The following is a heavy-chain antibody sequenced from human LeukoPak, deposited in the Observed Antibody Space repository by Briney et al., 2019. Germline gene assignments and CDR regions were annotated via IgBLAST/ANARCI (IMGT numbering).Heavy chain of an antibody. CDR3: ARQYGSGSPIDY. Sequence: GGSLRLSCAASGFTVSSNYMSWVRQAPGKGVEWVSVIYSGGSTYYADSVKGRFTISRDNSKNTLYLQMNSLRAEDTAVYYCARQYGSGSPIDYWGQGTLVTVSS. V-gene: IGHV3-53*01. J-gene: IGHJ4*02. CDR1: GFTVSSNY. CDR2: IYSGGST. D-gene: IGHD3-10*01.